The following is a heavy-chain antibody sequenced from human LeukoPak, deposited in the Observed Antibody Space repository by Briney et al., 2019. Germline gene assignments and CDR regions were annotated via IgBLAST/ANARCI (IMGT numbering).Heavy chain of an antibody. J-gene: IGHJ5*02. CDR1: GGTFSSYA. D-gene: IGHD3-3*01. V-gene: IGHV1-69*05. CDR2: IIPIFGTA. CDR3: ARGSLYYDFWSGYYLIDP. Sequence: ASVKVSCKASGGTFSSYAISWVRQAPGQGLEWMGRIIPIFGTANYAQKFQGRVTITTDESTSTAYMELSSLRSEDTAVYYCARGSLYYDFWSGYYLIDPWGQGTLVTVSS.